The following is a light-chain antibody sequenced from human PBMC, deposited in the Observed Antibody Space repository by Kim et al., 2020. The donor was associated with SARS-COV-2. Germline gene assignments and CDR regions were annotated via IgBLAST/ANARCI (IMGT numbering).Light chain of an antibody. CDR2: DAS. CDR3: QQYNHLPLT. Sequence: EILMTQSPVTLSVSPGERATLSCRASESVSTNLAWYQQKPGQAPRLLIYDASTRATDIPGRFSGSGSGTEFSLAIGSLQPEDSAVYYCQQYNHLPLTFGGGTKVEI. CDR1: ESVSTN. J-gene: IGKJ4*01. V-gene: IGKV3-15*01.